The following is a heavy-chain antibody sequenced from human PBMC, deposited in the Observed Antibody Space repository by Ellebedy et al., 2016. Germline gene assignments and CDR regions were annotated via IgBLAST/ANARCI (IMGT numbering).Heavy chain of an antibody. CDR1: GFTVSSNY. CDR3: ARARCLRYFDCPQPWLDY. V-gene: IGHV3-66*01. D-gene: IGHD3-9*01. Sequence: GGSLRLSXAASGFTVSSNYMSWVRQAPGKGLEWVSVIYSGGSTYYADSVKGRFTISRDNSKNTLYLQMNSLRAEDTAVYYCARARCLRYFDCPQPWLDYWGQGTLVTVSS. CDR2: IYSGGST. J-gene: IGHJ4*02.